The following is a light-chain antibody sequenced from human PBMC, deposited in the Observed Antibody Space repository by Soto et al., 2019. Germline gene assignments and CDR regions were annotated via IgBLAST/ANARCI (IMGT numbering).Light chain of an antibody. Sequence: QSALTQPASVSGSPGQSITISCTGTSGDVGAYNYVSWYQQHPGKAPKLMIYEVNYRPSGVSNRFSGSKSGITASLTISGLQAEDEADYYCSSYASTSTAVFGAGTKVNV. CDR1: SGDVGAYNY. CDR2: EVN. V-gene: IGLV2-14*01. J-gene: IGLJ1*01. CDR3: SSYASTSTAV.